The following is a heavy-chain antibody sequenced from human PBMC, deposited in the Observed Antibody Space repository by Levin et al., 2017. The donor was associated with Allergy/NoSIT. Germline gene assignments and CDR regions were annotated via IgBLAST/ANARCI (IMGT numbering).Heavy chain of an antibody. V-gene: IGHV3-21*01. D-gene: IGHD2-21*02. J-gene: IGHJ3*02. CDR2: ISSSSSYI. Sequence: GGSLRLSCAASGFTFSSYSMNWVRQAPGKGLEWVSSISSSSSYIYYADSVKGRFTISRDNAKNSLYLQMNSLRAEDTAVYYCARDFIDLRHIVVVTDAFDIWGQGTMVTVSS. CDR3: ARDFIDLRHIVVVTDAFDI. CDR1: GFTFSSYS.